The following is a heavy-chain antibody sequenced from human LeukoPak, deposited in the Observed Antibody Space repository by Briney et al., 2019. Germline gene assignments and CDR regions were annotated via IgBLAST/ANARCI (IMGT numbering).Heavy chain of an antibody. CDR2: INPNSGGT. CDR1: GYTFTGYY. CDR3: ARDGAHAEGDNWFDP. J-gene: IGHJ5*02. V-gene: IGHV1-2*02. Sequence: GASVKVSCKASGYTFTGYYMHWVREAPGQGLEWMGWINPNSGGTNYAQKFQGRVTMTRDTSISTAYMELSRLRSDDTAVYYCARDGAHAEGDNWFDPWGQGTLVTVSS. D-gene: IGHD2-8*01.